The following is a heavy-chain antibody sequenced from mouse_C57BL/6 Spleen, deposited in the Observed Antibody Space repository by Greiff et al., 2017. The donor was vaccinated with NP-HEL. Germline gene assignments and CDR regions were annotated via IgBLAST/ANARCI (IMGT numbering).Heavy chain of an antibody. V-gene: IGHV3-6*01. CDR2: ISYDGSN. J-gene: IGHJ3*01. CDR3: ARSAGFYRGFAY. D-gene: IGHD2-3*01. Sequence: EVQLQQSGPGLVKPSQSLSLTCSVTGYSITSGYYWNWIRQFPGNKLEWMGYISYDGSNNYNPSLKNRISITRDTSKNQFFLKLNSVTTEDTATYYCARSAGFYRGFAYWGQGTLVTVSA. CDR1: GYSITSGYY.